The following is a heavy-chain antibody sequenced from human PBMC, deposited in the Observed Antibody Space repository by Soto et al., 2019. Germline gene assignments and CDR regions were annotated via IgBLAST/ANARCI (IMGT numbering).Heavy chain of an antibody. J-gene: IGHJ3*02. Sequence: QPGGSLRLSCAASGFTFNRYAMSWVRQAPGKGLEWVSTISGSGGSTYYADSVQGRFSISRDNSENTLSLQMNSLTPEDTAVYYCANDWREYDSNALDAFAICGQGTMVTVSS. CDR3: ANDWREYDSNALDAFAI. V-gene: IGHV3-23*01. D-gene: IGHD3-22*01. CDR1: GFTFNRYA. CDR2: ISGSGGST.